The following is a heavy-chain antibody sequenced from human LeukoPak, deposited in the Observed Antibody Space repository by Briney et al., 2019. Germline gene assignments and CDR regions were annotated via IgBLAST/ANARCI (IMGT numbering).Heavy chain of an antibody. CDR1: GFTFSSNW. V-gene: IGHV3-74*01. CDR2: INEDGSTT. J-gene: IGHJ4*02. CDR3: VRDLGGRSGH. D-gene: IGHD1-26*01. Sequence: GGSLRLSCAASGFTFSSNWMHWVRQAPGKGLVWVSRINEDGSTTNYADSVKGRSTIFRDNAKNTLYLQMNSLRAEETAVYYCVRDLGGRSGHWGQGTLVTVSS.